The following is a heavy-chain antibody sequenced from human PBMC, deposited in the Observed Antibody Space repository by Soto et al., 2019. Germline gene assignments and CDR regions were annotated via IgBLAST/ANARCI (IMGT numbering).Heavy chain of an antibody. Sequence: ASVKVSCKASGYTFTSYAMHWVRQAPGQRLEWMGWINAGNGNTKYSEKFQGRVTITRDTSASTAYMELSSLRSEDRAVYYCARTGSSSGYWFVPWVHGSLVTVSS. CDR2: INAGNGNT. CDR1: GYTFTSYA. V-gene: IGHV1-3*01. D-gene: IGHD6-13*01. CDR3: ARTGSSSGYWFVP. J-gene: IGHJ5*02.